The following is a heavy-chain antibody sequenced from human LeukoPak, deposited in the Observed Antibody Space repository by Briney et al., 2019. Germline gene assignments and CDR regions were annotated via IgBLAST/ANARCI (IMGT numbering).Heavy chain of an antibody. Sequence: EXXSLTCTVSGGSISSYYWSWIRQPPGKGLEWIGYIYYSRSTNYNPSLKSRVRISVDTSKNQFSLKLSSVTAADTAVYYCARGTYSSGRIPFDYWGQGTLVTVSS. CDR2: IYYSRST. J-gene: IGHJ4*02. D-gene: IGHD6-19*01. CDR1: GGSISSYY. V-gene: IGHV4-59*01. CDR3: ARGTYSSGRIPFDY.